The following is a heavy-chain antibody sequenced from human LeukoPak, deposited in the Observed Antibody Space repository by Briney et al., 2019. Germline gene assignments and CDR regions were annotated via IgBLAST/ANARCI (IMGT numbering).Heavy chain of an antibody. V-gene: IGHV3-53*01. J-gene: IGHJ3*02. CDR3: ARDFFEAAAFDI. D-gene: IGHD3-3*01. CDR2: IYSGGST. CDR1: GFTVSSNY. Sequence: GGSLRLSCAASGFTVSSNYMSWVRQAPGKGLEWVSVIYSGGSTYYADSVKGRFTISRDNSKNTLYLQMNSLRAEDTAVYYCARDFFEAAAFDIWGQGTMVTVSS.